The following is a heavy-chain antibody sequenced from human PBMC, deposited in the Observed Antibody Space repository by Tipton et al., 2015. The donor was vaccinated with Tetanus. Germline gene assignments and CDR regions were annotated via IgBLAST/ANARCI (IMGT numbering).Heavy chain of an antibody. CDR3: ARDPGVGTVMPFCLVA. J-gene: IGHJ5*02. Sequence: SLRLSCAAAGFSFGDFTMAWVRQPPGKGLEWLSSIRSDGNYIYYADSVKGRFTISRDNAKNSMYLQMNSLRDEETAVYYCARDPGVGTVMPFCLVAWGQGTVVSVSS. CDR1: GFSFGDFT. D-gene: IGHD2-21*02. CDR2: IRSDGNYI. V-gene: IGHV3-21*06.